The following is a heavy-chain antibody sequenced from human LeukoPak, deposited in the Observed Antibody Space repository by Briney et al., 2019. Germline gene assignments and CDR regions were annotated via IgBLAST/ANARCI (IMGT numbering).Heavy chain of an antibody. D-gene: IGHD2-2*01. Sequence: PGGSLRLSCAVSGFTLSSYWMHWVRQAPGKGLVWVSRIDSAGSTTDYADSVKGRFTISRDNANNTLYLQMNSLRAEDAGVYYCARGLTLLGYCSSTSCLMNYWGQGTLVTVSS. CDR2: IDSAGSTT. V-gene: IGHV3-74*01. CDR3: ARGLTLLGYCSSTSCLMNY. J-gene: IGHJ4*02. CDR1: GFTLSSYW.